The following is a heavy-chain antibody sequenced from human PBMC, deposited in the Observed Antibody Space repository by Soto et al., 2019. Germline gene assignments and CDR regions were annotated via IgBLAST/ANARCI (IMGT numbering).Heavy chain of an antibody. CDR3: AREAARGLYYYYYMDV. CDR2: IWYDGSNK. Sequence: GGSLRLSCAASGFTFSSYGMHWVRPAPGKGLEWVAVIWYDGSNKYYADSVKGRFTISRDNSKNTLYLQMNSLRAEDTAVYDCAREAARGLYYYYYMDVWGKGTTVTVSS. V-gene: IGHV3-33*08. J-gene: IGHJ6*03. CDR1: GFTFSSYG. D-gene: IGHD6-25*01.